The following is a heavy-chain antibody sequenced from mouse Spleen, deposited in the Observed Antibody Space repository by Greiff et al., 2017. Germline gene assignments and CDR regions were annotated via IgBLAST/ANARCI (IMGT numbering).Heavy chain of an antibody. CDR3: AREQLVFAY. Sequence: QVQLQQPGAELVKPGASVKLSCKASGYTFTSYWMQWVKQRPGQGLEWIGEIDPSDSYTNYNQKFKGKATLTVDTSPSTAYMQLSSLTSEDSAVYYCAREQLVFAYWGQGTLVTVSA. J-gene: IGHJ3*01. CDR1: GYTFTSYW. CDR2: IDPSDSYT. D-gene: IGHD4-1*02. V-gene: IGHV1-50*01.